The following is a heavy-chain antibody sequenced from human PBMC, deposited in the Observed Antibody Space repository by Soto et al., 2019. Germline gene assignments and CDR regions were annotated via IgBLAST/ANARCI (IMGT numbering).Heavy chain of an antibody. CDR1: GFIFSNYG. CDR2: ISYDGKVQ. J-gene: IGHJ4*02. D-gene: IGHD3-10*01. V-gene: IGHV3-30*18. Sequence: QVQLVECGGGVVQPGRSLRLSCAASGFIFSNYGMHWVRQAPGKGLEWVAVISYDGKVQYYADYVKGRFTVSRDNSKNTLNLQMNSLKTEDTAVYFCAKETQFYVSGSTYYWGQGTLVTVSS. CDR3: AKETQFYVSGSTYY.